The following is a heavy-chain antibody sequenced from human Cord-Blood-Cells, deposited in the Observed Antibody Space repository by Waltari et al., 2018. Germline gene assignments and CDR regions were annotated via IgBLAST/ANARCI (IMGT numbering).Heavy chain of an antibody. J-gene: IGHJ4*02. Sequence: LVQSGAEVTKTGASVKDSCKASGYTFTTYGISWVRPAPGKGLEWMGWISAYNGNTNYAQKLQGRVTMTTDTSTSTAYMELRSLRSDDTAVYYCARWGKFRELLYFDYWGQGTLVTVSS. CDR3: ARWGKFRELLYFDY. CDR2: ISAYNGNT. V-gene: IGHV1-18*01. D-gene: IGHD3-10*01. CDR1: GYTFTTYG.